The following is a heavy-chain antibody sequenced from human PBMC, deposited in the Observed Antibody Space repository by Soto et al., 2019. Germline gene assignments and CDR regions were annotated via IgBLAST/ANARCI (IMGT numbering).Heavy chain of an antibody. V-gene: IGHV3-72*01. CDR2: SRDKAQGYST. Sequence: GGSLRLSCAGSGFTLSDHYIDWVRQAPGKGLEWVGRSRDKAQGYSTAYAASVKGRFTTSRDNAKNSLYLQMNSLRAEDTALYYCAKDRSMAKPLYYGMDVWGQGTTVTVSS. CDR3: AKDRSMAKPLYYGMDV. CDR1: GFTLSDHY. J-gene: IGHJ6*02. D-gene: IGHD3-10*01.